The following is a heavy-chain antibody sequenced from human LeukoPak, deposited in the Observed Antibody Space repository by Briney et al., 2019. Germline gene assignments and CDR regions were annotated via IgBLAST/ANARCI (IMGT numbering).Heavy chain of an antibody. D-gene: IGHD6-13*01. CDR2: ISSSSSYL. V-gene: IGHV3-21*01. CDR3: ATGIAAAGKFDY. CDR1: GLSFNTYT. Sequence: PGGSLRPSCAASGLSFNTYTMNWVGKAPGKGLEWVSSISSSSSYLYYADSVKGRFTIYRDNAKNSLYLQMNSLRAEDTAVYYCATGIAAAGKFDYWGQGTLVTVSS. J-gene: IGHJ4*02.